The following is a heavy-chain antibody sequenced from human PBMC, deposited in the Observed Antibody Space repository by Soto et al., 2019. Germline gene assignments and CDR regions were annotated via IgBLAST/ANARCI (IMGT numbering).Heavy chain of an antibody. D-gene: IGHD3-22*01. CDR2: IYSDVYSAGTT. Sequence: PGGSLRLSCEASGFTVSDNYMTWVRQAPGKGLEWVSLIYSDVYSAGTTYYADSVKGRFTIFRDNSKNTLYLQMNSLRAEDTAVYYCAREDYYDSSGYYGYWGQGTLVTAPQ. CDR1: GFTVSDNY. J-gene: IGHJ4*02. V-gene: IGHV3-53*01. CDR3: AREDYYDSSGYYGY.